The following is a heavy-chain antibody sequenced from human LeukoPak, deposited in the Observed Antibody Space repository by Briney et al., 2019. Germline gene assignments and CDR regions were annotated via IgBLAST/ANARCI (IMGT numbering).Heavy chain of an antibody. D-gene: IGHD3-10*01. V-gene: IGHV3-7*01. CDR2: VKQDGSEK. Sequence: GGSLRLSCAASGFSSSSYWMSWVRQAPGKGLEWVANVKQDGSEKNYVDSVKGRFIISRDNAKNSVYLQMNSLRVEDTAVYYWAGEDYGSGSYYFDYWGQGTLVTVSS. CDR1: GFSSSSYW. CDR3: AGEDYGSGSYYFDY. J-gene: IGHJ4*02.